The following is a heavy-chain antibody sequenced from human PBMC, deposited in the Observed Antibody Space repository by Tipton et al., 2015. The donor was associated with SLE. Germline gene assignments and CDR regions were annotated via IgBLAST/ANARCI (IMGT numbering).Heavy chain of an antibody. CDR2: INHSGRT. Sequence: TLSLTCAVYGGSFSGYYWSWIRQPPGKGLEWIGEINHSGRTNYNPSLKSRVTISVDTSKNLFSLKLGSVTAADTAVYYCARRLYYYDSSGFFDLWGRGTLVTLSS. V-gene: IGHV4-34*01. CDR1: GGSFSGYY. D-gene: IGHD3-22*01. J-gene: IGHJ2*01. CDR3: ARRLYYYDSSGFFDL.